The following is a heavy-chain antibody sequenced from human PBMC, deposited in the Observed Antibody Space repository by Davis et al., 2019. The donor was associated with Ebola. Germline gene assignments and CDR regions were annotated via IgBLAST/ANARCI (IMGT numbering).Heavy chain of an antibody. Sequence: ASVQVSCKASGYTFTGHCMPWVPQAPRPGLEWMGWINPNSGGTNYAQKFQGRVTMTRDTSISTAYMELSRLRSDDTAVYYCARDGAPVYDDSSGYGPDYWGQGTLVTVSS. CDR3: ARDGAPVYDDSSGYGPDY. CDR1: GYTFTGHC. V-gene: IGHV1-2*02. D-gene: IGHD3-22*01. CDR2: INPNSGGT. J-gene: IGHJ4*02.